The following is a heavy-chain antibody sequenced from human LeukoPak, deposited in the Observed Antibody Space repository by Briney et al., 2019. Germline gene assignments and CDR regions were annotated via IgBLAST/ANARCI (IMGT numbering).Heavy chain of an antibody. D-gene: IGHD6-19*01. CDR3: ARLTKGEQWLAYYFDY. Sequence: PSETLSLTCTVSGGSISGFVWSWTRQPPGEGLDYIGFIYDTGTPTNYNPLLKSRVTLSVDTSKNQFSLNLKSVTAADTAVYYCARLTKGEQWLAYYFDYWGQGALVTVSS. CDR2: IYDTGTPT. V-gene: IGHV4-59*12. J-gene: IGHJ4*02. CDR1: GGSISGFV.